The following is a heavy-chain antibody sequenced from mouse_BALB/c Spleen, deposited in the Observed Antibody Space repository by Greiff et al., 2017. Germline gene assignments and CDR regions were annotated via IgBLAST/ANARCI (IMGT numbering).Heavy chain of an antibody. V-gene: IGHV3-2*02. CDR1: GYSFTSYYV. Sequence: EVQLVESGPGLVKPSESLSLSCTASGYSFTSYYVWKWIRQFPGNKLEWGGYISYSGSTSYNPSLKSRISITRDKSKNQFFLQLNSVTTEDTASYYCARGGPDYDCWGQGTLVTVSA. CDR3: ARGGPDYDC. J-gene: IGHJ3*01. CDR2: ISYSGST. D-gene: IGHD1-1*01.